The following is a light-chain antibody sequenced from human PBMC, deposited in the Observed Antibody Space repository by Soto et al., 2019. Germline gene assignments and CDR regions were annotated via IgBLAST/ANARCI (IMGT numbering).Light chain of an antibody. V-gene: IGLV1-40*01. Sequence: QSVRTQPPSVSRAPGQRVTLSCTGSSSNIGAGYDVHWYQQLPGTAPRLLIYGDSNRPSGVPDRFCGSKADTSASLAISGLLAEYEADSYCQSYESSLSGSVFGTGTNLTVL. CDR3: QSYESSLSGSV. CDR1: SSNIGAGYD. J-gene: IGLJ1*01. CDR2: GDS.